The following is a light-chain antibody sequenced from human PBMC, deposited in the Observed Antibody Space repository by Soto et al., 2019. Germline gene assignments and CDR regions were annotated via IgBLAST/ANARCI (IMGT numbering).Light chain of an antibody. J-gene: IGKJ2*01. CDR2: GAS. CDR1: QSISTI. Sequence: EIVMTQSPATLSVSPGERATLSCRASQSISTILAWYQQRPGQAPRLLMYGASTRAAGIPARFSGSGSGTEFTLTISSLQSEDFAFYYCQQYSKWPRTFGKGTKLEIK. CDR3: QQYSKWPRT. V-gene: IGKV3-15*01.